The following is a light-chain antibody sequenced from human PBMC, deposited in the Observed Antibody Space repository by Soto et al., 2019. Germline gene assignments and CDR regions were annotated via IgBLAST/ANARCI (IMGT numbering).Light chain of an antibody. CDR2: AAS. V-gene: IGKV1-39*01. CDR1: QSISTY. J-gene: IGKJ1*01. Sequence: DIQLTQSPSSLSASVGDRVTITCRASQSISTYLNWYQQKPGKAPKLLIYAASSLQSGVPSRFSVSGSGTDFTLTISSLQPEDSATYYCQQSYRTPRTFGQGTKVEIK. CDR3: QQSYRTPRT.